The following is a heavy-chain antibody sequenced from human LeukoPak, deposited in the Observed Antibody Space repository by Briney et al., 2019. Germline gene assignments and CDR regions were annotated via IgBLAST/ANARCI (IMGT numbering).Heavy chain of an antibody. D-gene: IGHD3-10*01. V-gene: IGHV3-64*01. CDR2: ISSTGETS. Sequence: GSLRLSCVASGFTFSSFPMHWVRQVPGKGLEYVSAISSTGETSYYANSVKDRFTISRDDSKNTLYLQMGSLRAEDMAVYYCARVMSGSGSKYFDYWGQGTLVSVSS. CDR1: GFTFSSFP. J-gene: IGHJ4*02. CDR3: ARVMSGSGSKYFDY.